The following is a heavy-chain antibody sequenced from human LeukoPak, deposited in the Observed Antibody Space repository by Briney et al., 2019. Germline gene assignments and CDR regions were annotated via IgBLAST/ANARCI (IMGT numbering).Heavy chain of an antibody. Sequence: SVKVSCKASGGTFSSYAISWVRQAPGQGLEWMGGIIPTFGTANYAQKFQGRVTITADESTSTAYMELSSLRSEDTAVYYCARASLGYCSSTSCYRGVFAAFDIWGQGTMVTVSS. V-gene: IGHV1-69*13. CDR3: ARASLGYCSSTSCYRGVFAAFDI. CDR2: IIPTFGTA. J-gene: IGHJ3*02. CDR1: GGTFSSYA. D-gene: IGHD2-2*01.